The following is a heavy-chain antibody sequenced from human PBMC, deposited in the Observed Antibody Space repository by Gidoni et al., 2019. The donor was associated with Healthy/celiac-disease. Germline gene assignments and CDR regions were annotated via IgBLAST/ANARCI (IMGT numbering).Heavy chain of an antibody. Sequence: ISSSRYYWGWIRQPPGKGLEWLGRIYYSGSTYYNPSLQRRVTISVDTSKNQFSLQLSSVTAADTAVYYCARLTIFAGFDYWGQGTLVTVSS. J-gene: IGHJ4*02. D-gene: IGHD3-9*01. V-gene: IGHV4-39*01. CDR2: IYYSGST. CDR3: ARLTIFAGFDY. CDR1: ISSSRYY.